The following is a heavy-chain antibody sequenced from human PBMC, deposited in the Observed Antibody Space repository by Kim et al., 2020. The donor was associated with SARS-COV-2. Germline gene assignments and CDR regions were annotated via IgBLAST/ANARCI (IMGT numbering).Heavy chain of an antibody. Sequence: ASVKVSCKASGYTFTSYGISWVRQAPGQGLEWMGWISAYNGNTNYAQKLQGRVTMTTDTSTSTAYMELRSLRSDDTAVYYCASGYCSSTSCYTYYYYGMDVWGQGTTVTVSS. J-gene: IGHJ6*02. D-gene: IGHD2-2*02. CDR1: GYTFTSYG. CDR3: ASGYCSSTSCYTYYYYGMDV. CDR2: ISAYNGNT. V-gene: IGHV1-18*04.